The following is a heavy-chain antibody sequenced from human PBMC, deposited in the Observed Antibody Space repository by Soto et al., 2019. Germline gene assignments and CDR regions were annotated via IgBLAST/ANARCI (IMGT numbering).Heavy chain of an antibody. CDR1: GYTFTGYY. CDR3: ARDSGYYYGMDV. Sequence: ASVKVSCKASGYTFTGYYMHWVRQAPGQGLEWMGWINPNSGGTNYAQKFQGRVTMTRDTSISTAYMELSRLRSDDTAVYYCARDSGYYYGMDVWGQGXTVTVYS. CDR2: INPNSGGT. D-gene: IGHD3-10*01. V-gene: IGHV1-2*02. J-gene: IGHJ6*02.